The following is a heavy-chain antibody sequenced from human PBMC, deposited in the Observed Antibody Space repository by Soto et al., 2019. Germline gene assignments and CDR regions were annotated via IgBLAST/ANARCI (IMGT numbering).Heavy chain of an antibody. J-gene: IGHJ5*02. CDR1: GFTFSSYS. Sequence: EVQLVESGGGLVKPGGSLRLSCAASGFTFSSYSMNWVRQAPGKGLEWVSSISSSSSYIYYADSVKGRFTISRDNAKNSLYLQMNSLRAEDTAVYYCARDIQHYDFWSGFDPWGQGTLVTVSS. V-gene: IGHV3-21*01. CDR3: ARDIQHYDFWSGFDP. CDR2: ISSSSSYI. D-gene: IGHD3-3*01.